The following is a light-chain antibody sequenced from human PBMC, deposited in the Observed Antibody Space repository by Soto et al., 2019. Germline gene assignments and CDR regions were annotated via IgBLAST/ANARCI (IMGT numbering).Light chain of an antibody. CDR2: ATS. CDR1: QGIHNL. Sequence: DIQMTQSPSSLSASVGDRVTITCRASQGIHNLLAWFQQKPGEAPKSLIYATSILQNGVPLRFGGGGSGTQVTLTSSSLQAEDIATYYCIQYDTYPVVFGGGTNVEI. V-gene: IGKV1-16*01. J-gene: IGKJ4*01. CDR3: IQYDTYPVV.